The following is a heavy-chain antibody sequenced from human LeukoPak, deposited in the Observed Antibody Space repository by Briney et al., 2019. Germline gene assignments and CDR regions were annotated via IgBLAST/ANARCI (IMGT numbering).Heavy chain of an antibody. J-gene: IGHJ4*02. CDR1: GFTFSSYS. CDR2: ISSSSSTI. Sequence: GGSPRLSCAASGFTFSSYSMNWVRQAPGKGLEWVSYISSSSSTIYYADSVKGRFTISRDNAKNSLYLQMNSLRAEDTAVYYCARVPLGATTPPFDYWGQGTLVTVSS. V-gene: IGHV3-48*01. CDR3: ARVPLGATTPPFDY. D-gene: IGHD1-26*01.